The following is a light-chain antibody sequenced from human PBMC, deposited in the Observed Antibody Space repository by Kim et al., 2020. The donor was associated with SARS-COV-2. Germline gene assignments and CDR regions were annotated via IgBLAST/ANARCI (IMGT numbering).Light chain of an antibody. V-gene: IGKV1-39*01. Sequence: SASVGDRVTITCRASQSISSYLNWNQQKPGKAPKLLIYAAASLQSGVPSRFSGSGSGTDFTLTISSLQPEDFATYYCQQSYSTLTFGGGTKVDIK. CDR1: QSISSY. CDR2: AAA. J-gene: IGKJ4*01. CDR3: QQSYSTLT.